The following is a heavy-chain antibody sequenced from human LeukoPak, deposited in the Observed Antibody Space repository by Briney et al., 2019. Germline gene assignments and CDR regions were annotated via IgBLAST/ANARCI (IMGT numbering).Heavy chain of an antibody. CDR1: GFTVSSNY. J-gene: IGHJ4*02. CDR2: IYSGGST. Sequence: GGSLRLSCAVSGFTVSSNYMSWVRQAPGKGLEWVSIIYSGGSTYYADSVKGRFTISRDNSKNTLYLQMNSLRAEDTAVYYCARRGYGDYAPFDYCGQGTLVTVSS. V-gene: IGHV3-66*04. D-gene: IGHD4-17*01. CDR3: ARRGYGDYAPFDY.